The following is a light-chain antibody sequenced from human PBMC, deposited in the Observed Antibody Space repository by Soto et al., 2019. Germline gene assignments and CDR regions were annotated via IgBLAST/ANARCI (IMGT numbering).Light chain of an antibody. CDR1: SSDVGGYDY. CDR2: GVS. J-gene: IGLJ1*01. V-gene: IGLV2-11*01. Sequence: QPVLTQPRSVSESPGQSVTISCTGTSSDVGGYDYLSWYQQHPGKAPKLLIYGVSERPSGVPDRFSGSKSGSTASLTISGLQAEDEADYYCCSYSDTYTYVFGTETKVTVL. CDR3: CSYSDTYTYV.